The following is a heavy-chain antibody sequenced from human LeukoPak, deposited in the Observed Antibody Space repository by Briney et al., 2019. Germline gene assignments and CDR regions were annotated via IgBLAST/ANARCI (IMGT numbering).Heavy chain of an antibody. CDR3: ARIVATITNWFDP. J-gene: IGHJ5*02. V-gene: IGHV4-34*01. CDR2: INHSGST. D-gene: IGHD5-12*01. CDR1: GGSFSDYY. Sequence: PSETLSLTCAVYGGSFSDYYWSWIRQPPGKGLEWIGEINHSGSTNYNPSLKSRVTISVDTSKNQFSLKLSSVTAADTAVYYCARIVATITNWFDPWGQGTLVTVSS.